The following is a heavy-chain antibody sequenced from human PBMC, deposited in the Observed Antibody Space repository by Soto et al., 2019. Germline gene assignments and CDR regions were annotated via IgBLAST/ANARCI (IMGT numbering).Heavy chain of an antibody. V-gene: IGHV1-3*01. CDR3: ARARRGALNWFDP. CDR2: INAGNGNT. CDR1: GYTFTSYS. Sequence: ASVKVSCKASGYTFTSYSMHWVRQAPGQRLEWMGWINAGNGNTKYSQKFQGRVTITRDTSASTAYMELSSLRSEDTAVYYCARARRGALNWFDPWGQGTLVTVSS. J-gene: IGHJ5*02. D-gene: IGHD3-10*01.